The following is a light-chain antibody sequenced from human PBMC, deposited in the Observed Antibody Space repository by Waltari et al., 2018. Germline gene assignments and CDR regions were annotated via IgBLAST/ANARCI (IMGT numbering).Light chain of an antibody. V-gene: IGLV1-44*01. CDR1: SSNVGSNA. CDR2: SDH. CDR3: AAWDDSLSGWM. J-gene: IGLJ3*02. Sequence: QSVLTQPPSASGTPGQRVIIPCSGSSSNVGSNAVVWFQQLPGTAPKLLIYSDHQRPSGVPDRFSGSKSGTSASLAISGLQSEDEADYYCAAWDDSLSGWMFGGRTKLTVL.